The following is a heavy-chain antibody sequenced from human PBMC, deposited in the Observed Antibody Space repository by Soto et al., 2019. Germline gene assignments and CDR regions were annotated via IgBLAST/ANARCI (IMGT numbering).Heavy chain of an antibody. V-gene: IGHV1-69*01. Sequence: QVQLVQSGAEVKKPGSSVKVSCKASGGTVSNSAISWLRQAPGQGLEWRGGIIPIFGPATYSQKLQDRVTITADESTGTGYIELRSLTSEDTAVYFCGRGSSWTTVEYWGQGTLVTVSS. D-gene: IGHD6-13*01. CDR1: GGTVSNSA. CDR3: GRGSSWTTVEY. J-gene: IGHJ4*02. CDR2: IIPIFGPA.